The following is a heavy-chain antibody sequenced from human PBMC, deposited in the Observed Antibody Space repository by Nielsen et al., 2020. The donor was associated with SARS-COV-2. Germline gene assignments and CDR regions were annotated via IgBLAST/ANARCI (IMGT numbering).Heavy chain of an antibody. J-gene: IGHJ6*02. Sequence: SETLSLTCTVSGGSISSYYWSWIRQPPGKGLEWIGYIYYSGSTNYNPSLKSRVTISVDTSKNQFSLKLSSVTAADTAVYYCARDTGSTGIAARLGGYYYYYGMDVWGQGTTVTVSS. V-gene: IGHV4-59*01. D-gene: IGHD6-6*01. CDR3: ARDTGSTGIAARLGGYYYYYGMDV. CDR1: GGSISSYY. CDR2: IYYSGST.